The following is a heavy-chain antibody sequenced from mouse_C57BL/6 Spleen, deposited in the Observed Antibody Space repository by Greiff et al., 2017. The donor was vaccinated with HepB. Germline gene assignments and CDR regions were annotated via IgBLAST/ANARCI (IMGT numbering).Heavy chain of an antibody. CDR1: GFTFSSYA. Sequence: EVQLVESGGGLVKPGGSLKLSCAASGFTFSSYAMSWVRQTPEKRLEWVATISDGGSYTYYPDNVKGRFTISRDNAKNNLYLQMSHLKSEDTAMYYCARDYYGSRDYFDYWGQGTTLTVSS. D-gene: IGHD1-1*01. J-gene: IGHJ2*01. CDR3: ARDYYGSRDYFDY. V-gene: IGHV5-4*01. CDR2: ISDGGSYT.